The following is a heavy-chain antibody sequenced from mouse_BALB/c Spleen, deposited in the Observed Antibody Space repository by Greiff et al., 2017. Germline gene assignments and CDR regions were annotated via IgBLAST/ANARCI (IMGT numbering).Heavy chain of an antibody. CDR3: ARGGPFTTAPYYYAMDY. J-gene: IGHJ4*01. CDR1: GYTFTSYV. Sequence: EVQLQQSGPELVKPGASVKMSCKASGYTFTSYVMHWVKQKPGQGLEWIGYINPYNDGTKYNEKFKGKATLTSDKSSSTAYMELSSLTSEDSAVYYCARGGPFTTAPYYYAMDYWGQGTSVTVSS. D-gene: IGHD1-2*01. CDR2: INPYNDGT. V-gene: IGHV1-14*01.